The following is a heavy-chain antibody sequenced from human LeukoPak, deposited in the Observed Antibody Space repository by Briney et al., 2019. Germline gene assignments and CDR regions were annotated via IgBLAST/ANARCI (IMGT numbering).Heavy chain of an antibody. D-gene: IGHD6-19*01. CDR2: ISSSSSYI. Sequence: GGSLRLSCAASGFTFSSSAMHWVRQAPGKGLEWVSSISSSSSYIYYADSVKGRFTISRDNAKNSLYLQMNSLRAEDTAVYYCARGAVAGTDYYYGMDVWGQGTTVTVSS. CDR3: ARGAVAGTDYYYGMDV. V-gene: IGHV3-21*01. J-gene: IGHJ6*02. CDR1: GFTFSSSA.